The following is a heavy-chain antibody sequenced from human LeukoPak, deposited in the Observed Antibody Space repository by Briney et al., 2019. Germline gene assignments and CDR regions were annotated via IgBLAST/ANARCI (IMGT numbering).Heavy chain of an antibody. Sequence: HPGGSLRLSCAASGFTFTSYWMHWVRQAPGKGLVWVSRINSDGSSTSYADSVKGRFTISRDNAKNTLYLQMNSLRAEDTAVYYCAREPAWRTDDAFDIWGQGTMVTVSS. CDR1: GFTFTSYW. J-gene: IGHJ3*02. CDR2: INSDGSST. D-gene: IGHD1-1*01. CDR3: AREPAWRTDDAFDI. V-gene: IGHV3-74*01.